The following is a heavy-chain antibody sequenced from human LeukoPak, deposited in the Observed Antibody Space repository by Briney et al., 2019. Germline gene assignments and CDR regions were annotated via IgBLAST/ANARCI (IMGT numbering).Heavy chain of an antibody. CDR2: IYPRDGST. Sequence: ASVKVSCKASGYSFTSNYIHWVRQAPGQGLEWMGMIYPRDGSTSYTQKFQGRVTVTRDTSTSTVHMELSGLRSEDTAVYYCARDQEAFDYWGQGTLVTVSS. CDR1: GYSFTSNY. V-gene: IGHV1-46*01. J-gene: IGHJ4*02. CDR3: ARDQEAFDY.